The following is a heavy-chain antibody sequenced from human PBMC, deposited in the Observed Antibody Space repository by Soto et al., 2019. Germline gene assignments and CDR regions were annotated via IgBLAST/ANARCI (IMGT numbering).Heavy chain of an antibody. D-gene: IGHD3-3*01. CDR1: GFTFSSYE. V-gene: IGHV3-48*03. Sequence: GGSLTLSXSVSGFTFSSYEMNWVRQAPGKGLEWLSYISSSATIIHYADSVKGRFTISRDNARNSLYLHMNSLRAEDSAVYYCARDWDFWTDSYRTDAFDVWGQGTMVTVSS. CDR3: ARDWDFWTDSYRTDAFDV. CDR2: ISSSATII. J-gene: IGHJ3*01.